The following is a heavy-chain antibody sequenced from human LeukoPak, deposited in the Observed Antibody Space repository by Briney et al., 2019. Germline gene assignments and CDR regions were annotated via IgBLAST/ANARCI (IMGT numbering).Heavy chain of an antibody. CDR1: GYNLNELP. V-gene: IGHV1-24*01. J-gene: IGHJ5*02. D-gene: IGHD3-3*01. CDR3: APFGGP. CDR2: FDPEYDEI. Sequence: GASVKVSCKVSGYNLNELPMHWVRQTPGKGLEWMGGFDPEYDEIIYSQRFQGRLTLTEDTTTDTAYMGLSSLTSEDSAVYYCAPFGGPWGQGTLVIVSS.